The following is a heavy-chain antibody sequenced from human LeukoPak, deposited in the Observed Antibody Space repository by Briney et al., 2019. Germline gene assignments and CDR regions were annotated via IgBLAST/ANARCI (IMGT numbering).Heavy chain of an antibody. CDR2: ISYDGSNK. D-gene: IGHD4-11*01. Sequence: GGCLRLSCAASGFTFSSYAMHWGRPAPGKGLEWVAVISYDGSNKYYADSVKGRFTISRDNSKNTLYLQMNSLRAEDTAVYYCARAPTTYYFDYWGQGTLVTVSS. J-gene: IGHJ4*02. CDR1: GFTFSSYA. V-gene: IGHV3-30*04. CDR3: ARAPTTYYFDY.